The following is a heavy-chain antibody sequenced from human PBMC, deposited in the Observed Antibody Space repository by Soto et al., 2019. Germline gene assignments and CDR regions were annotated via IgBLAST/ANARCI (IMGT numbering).Heavy chain of an antibody. CDR2: MKPNSGNT. CDR3: AREYRSGGSKD. Sequence: QVQLVPSGAEVKKPGASVKVSCKASGYTFTSYDINWVRQATGQGLAWMGWMKPNSGNTGYAQNFQGRVTMTRNTSIITAYRGLISVRSEHTAVYYWAREYRSGGSKDWGQGTLVTVSS. J-gene: IGHJ4*02. CDR1: GYTFTSYD. V-gene: IGHV1-8*01. D-gene: IGHD6-19*01.